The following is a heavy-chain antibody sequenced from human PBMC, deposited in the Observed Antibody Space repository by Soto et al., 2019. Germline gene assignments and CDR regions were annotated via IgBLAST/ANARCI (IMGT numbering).Heavy chain of an antibody. J-gene: IGHJ4*02. V-gene: IGHV3-53*01. Sequence: PWRSLTHSCAASGLSVNSYYMTWVRQAPGKGLEWVSAIYTDGGTNYADSVKGRFTISRDNADNSLYLQMNSLRAEDTAVYYCARYCTSTATNCYSAYWGQGALVTVSS. CDR3: ARYCTSTATNCYSAY. CDR1: GLSVNSYY. CDR2: IYTDGGT. D-gene: IGHD1-26*01.